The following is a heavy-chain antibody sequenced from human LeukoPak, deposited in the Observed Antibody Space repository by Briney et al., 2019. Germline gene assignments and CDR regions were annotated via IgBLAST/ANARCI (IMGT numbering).Heavy chain of an antibody. CDR1: GFTFSSYA. V-gene: IGHV3-64*04. J-gene: IGHJ4*02. D-gene: IGHD3-10*01. Sequence: PGGSLRLSCSASGFTFSSYAMHWVRQAPGKGLEYVSAISSNGGSTYYADSVKGRFTISRDNSKNTLYLQMNSLRAEDTAVYYCARESRPYGSGSYYNMDYWGQGTLVTVSS. CDR3: ARESRPYGSGSYYNMDY. CDR2: ISSNGGST.